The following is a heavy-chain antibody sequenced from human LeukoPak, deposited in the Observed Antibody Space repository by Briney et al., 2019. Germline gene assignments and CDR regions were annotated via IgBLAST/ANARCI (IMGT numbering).Heavy chain of an antibody. D-gene: IGHD3-16*02. CDR2: IYYSGST. J-gene: IGHJ2*01. Sequence: SETLSLTCAVSGASISSSSYYWGWIRQPPGKGLEWIGTIYYSGSTYYNPSLKSRVTISVDTSKNQFSLNLSSVPAADTAVYYCARPPWGSYRYVWYFDLWGRGTLVTVSS. CDR3: ARPPWGSYRYVWYFDL. CDR1: GASISSSSYY. V-gene: IGHV4-39*01.